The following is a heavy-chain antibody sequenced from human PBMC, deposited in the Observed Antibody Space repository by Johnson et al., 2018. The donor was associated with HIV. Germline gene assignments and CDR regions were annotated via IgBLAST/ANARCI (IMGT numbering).Heavy chain of an antibody. Sequence: VQLVESGGGVVRPGGSLRLSCAASGFTFDDYGMSWVRQAPGKGLEWVSGINWNGDNTGYADSLKGRFTISRDNAKNSLYLQMNSLEAEDTAWYYCARFLGYYDSNGYYFGDGFDVWGRGTMVTVSS. D-gene: IGHD3-22*01. CDR2: INWNGDNT. J-gene: IGHJ3*01. V-gene: IGHV3-20*04. CDR3: ARFLGYYDSNGYYFGDGFDV. CDR1: GFTFDDYG.